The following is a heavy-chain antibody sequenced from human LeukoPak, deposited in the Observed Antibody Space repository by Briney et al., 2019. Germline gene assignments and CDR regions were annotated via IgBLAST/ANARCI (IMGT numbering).Heavy chain of an antibody. CDR3: ARHRREYYYYGMDV. D-gene: IGHD5-24*01. CDR2: IQQHGSET. CDR1: GFIFSNYW. Sequence: GGSLRLSCEGSGFIFSNYWMSWVRQAPGKGLEWVANIQQHGSETYYGDSVKGRFTISRDNAKNSLYLQMNSLRAEDTAVYYCARHRREYYYYGMDVWGQGTTVTVSS. V-gene: IGHV3-7*03. J-gene: IGHJ6*02.